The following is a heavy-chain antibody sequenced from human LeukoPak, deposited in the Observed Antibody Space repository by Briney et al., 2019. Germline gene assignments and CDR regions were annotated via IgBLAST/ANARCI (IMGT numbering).Heavy chain of an antibody. J-gene: IGHJ5*02. D-gene: IGHD5-12*01. CDR2: INPSGDNT. V-gene: IGHV1-46*01. CDR1: GYTFTNNF. CDR3: ARDNSVGDSAWWFDP. Sequence: ASVKVSCKASGYTFTNNFMHWVRQAPGQGLEWMGVINPSGDNTWYAQKFQGRVTMARDMATSTDYMEVSSLRSEDTAVYYCARDNSVGDSAWWFDPWGQGTLVTVSS.